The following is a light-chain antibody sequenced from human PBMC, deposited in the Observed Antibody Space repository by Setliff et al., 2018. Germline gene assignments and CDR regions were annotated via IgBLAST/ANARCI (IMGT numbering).Light chain of an antibody. J-gene: IGLJ1*01. CDR1: IGDVGAYDF. Sequence: QSALTQPASVSGSPGQSITISCSGTIGDVGAYDFVSWYQHHPGKAPKLVIYEVTNRPSGISNRFSGSKSGNSASLIISGLQAEDEADYYCSAYASDTTYVFGSGTKVTVL. CDR3: SAYASDTTYV. V-gene: IGLV2-14*01. CDR2: EVT.